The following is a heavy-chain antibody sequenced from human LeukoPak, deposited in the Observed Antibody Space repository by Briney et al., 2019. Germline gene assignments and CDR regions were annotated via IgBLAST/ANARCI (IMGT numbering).Heavy chain of an antibody. CDR2: VDPEDGET. CDR3: AMTTVTTFWFDP. V-gene: IGHV1-69-2*01. D-gene: IGHD4-17*01. CDR1: GYTFTDYY. J-gene: IGHJ5*02. Sequence: ASVKISCKVSGYTFTDYYMHWVPQAPGKGLEWMGLVDPEDGETIYAEKFQGRVTITADTSTDTAYMELSSLRSEDTAVYYCAMTTVTTFWFDPWGQGTLVTVSS.